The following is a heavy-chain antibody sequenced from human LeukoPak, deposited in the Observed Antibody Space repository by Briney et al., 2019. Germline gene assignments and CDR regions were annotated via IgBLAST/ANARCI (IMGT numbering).Heavy chain of an antibody. CDR2: VYYTGST. J-gene: IGHJ4*02. V-gene: IGHV4-59*01. CDR1: GGSISCSH. CDR3: TRGGGWLIVF. D-gene: IGHD5-24*01. Sequence: SSETLSLTCTVSGGSISCSHWSWIRQPPGQGREWIGHVYYTGSTNYNHSLSSLVTISVDTSKDQFSLKMRSVSAADTAVYFCTRGGGWLIVFWGRGTLVTVSS.